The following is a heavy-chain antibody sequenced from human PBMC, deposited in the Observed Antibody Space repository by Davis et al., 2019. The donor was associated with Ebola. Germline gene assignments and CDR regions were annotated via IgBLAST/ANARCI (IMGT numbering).Heavy chain of an antibody. Sequence: SVKVSCKASGGTFSSYAISWVRQAPGQGLEWMGGIIPIFGTANYAQKFQGRVTITADESTSTAYMELSSLRSEDTAVYYCARASYYYDSSGYQPDAFDIWGQGTMVTVSS. J-gene: IGHJ3*02. CDR3: ARASYYYDSSGYQPDAFDI. CDR2: IIPIFGTA. CDR1: GGTFSSYA. D-gene: IGHD3-22*01. V-gene: IGHV1-69*13.